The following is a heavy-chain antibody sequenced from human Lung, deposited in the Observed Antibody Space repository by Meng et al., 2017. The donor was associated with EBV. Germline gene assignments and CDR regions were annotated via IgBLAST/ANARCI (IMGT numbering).Heavy chain of an antibody. Sequence: VQRGRSGAEEEKPVATLKVSGEASGFIFHSLAISWVRQDPGQGLQHMGWISAYNGNANYAQEHKGRATMTTDTSTSKAYMELRRLRFDDTAVYYCARFYCSSTSCPHVLFDYWGQGTLVTVSS. D-gene: IGHD2-2*01. CDR1: GFIFHSLA. CDR3: ARFYCSSTSCPHVLFDY. V-gene: IGHV1-18*01. CDR2: ISAYNGNA. J-gene: IGHJ4*02.